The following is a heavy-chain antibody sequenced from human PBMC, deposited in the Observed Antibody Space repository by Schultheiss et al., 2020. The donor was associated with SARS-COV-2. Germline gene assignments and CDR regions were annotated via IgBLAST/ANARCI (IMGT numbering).Heavy chain of an antibody. CDR1: GFTFDDYA. CDR2: IWYDGSNK. D-gene: IGHD3-3*01. V-gene: IGHV3-33*08. CDR3: AREFRSLEWFHRPGYGMDV. J-gene: IGHJ6*02. Sequence: GGSLRLSCAASGFTFDDYAMHWVRQAPGKGLEWVAVIWYDGSNKYYADSVKGRFTISRDNSKNTLYLQMNSLRAEDTAVYYCAREFRSLEWFHRPGYGMDVWGQGTTVTVSS.